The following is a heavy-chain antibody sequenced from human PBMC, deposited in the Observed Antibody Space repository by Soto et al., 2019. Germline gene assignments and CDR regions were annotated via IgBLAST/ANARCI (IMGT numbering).Heavy chain of an antibody. CDR3: ARAPEYNWNSDY. CDR1: GGSFSGYY. D-gene: IGHD1-20*01. J-gene: IGHJ4*02. CDR2: INHSGST. V-gene: IGHV4-34*01. Sequence: SATLSLTCAVYGGSFSGYYWSWIRQPPGKGLEWIGEINHSGSTNYNPSLKSRVTISVDTSKNQFSLKLSSVTAADTAVYYCARAPEYNWNSDYWGQGTLVTVSS.